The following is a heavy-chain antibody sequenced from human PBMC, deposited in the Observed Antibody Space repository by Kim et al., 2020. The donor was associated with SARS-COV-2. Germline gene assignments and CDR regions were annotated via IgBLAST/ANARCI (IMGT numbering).Heavy chain of an antibody. V-gene: IGHV1-3*01. J-gene: IGHJ4*02. D-gene: IGHD6-13*01. CDR3: ARVGKAAALDYFDY. CDR2: INAGNGNT. Sequence: ASVKVSCKASGYTFTSYAMHWVRQAPGQRLERMGWINAGNGNTKYSQKFQGRVTITRDTSASTAYMELSSLRSEDTAVYYCARVGKAAALDYFDYWGQGTLVTVSS. CDR1: GYTFTSYA.